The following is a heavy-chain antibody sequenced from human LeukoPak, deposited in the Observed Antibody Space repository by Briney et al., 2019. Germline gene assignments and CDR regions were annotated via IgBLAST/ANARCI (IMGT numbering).Heavy chain of an antibody. D-gene: IGHD3-16*02. CDR3: AKGPAPRLGEFSYHALVDY. J-gene: IGHJ4*02. V-gene: IGHV3-21*01. Sequence: GGSLRLSCAASGFTFSSYSMNWVRQAPGKGLEWVSSISSSSSYIYYADSVKGRFTISRDNAKNSLYLQMNSLRAEDTAVYYCAKGPAPRLGEFSYHALVDYWGQGTLVTVSS. CDR1: GFTFSSYS. CDR2: ISSSSSYI.